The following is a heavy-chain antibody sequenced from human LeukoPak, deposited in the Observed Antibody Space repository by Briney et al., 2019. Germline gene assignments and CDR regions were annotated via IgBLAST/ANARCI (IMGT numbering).Heavy chain of an antibody. CDR2: IYYSGST. D-gene: IGHD5-24*01. CDR3: ARALGGYKAIFPYCMDV. J-gene: IGHJ6*03. CDR1: GGSISSYY. V-gene: IGHV4-59*01. Sequence: PSETLSLTCTVSGGSISSYYWSWIRQPPGKGLEWIGYIYYSGSTNYNPSLKSRVTISVDTSKNQFSLKLSSVTAADTAVYYCARALGGYKAIFPYCMDVWGKGTTVTVSS.